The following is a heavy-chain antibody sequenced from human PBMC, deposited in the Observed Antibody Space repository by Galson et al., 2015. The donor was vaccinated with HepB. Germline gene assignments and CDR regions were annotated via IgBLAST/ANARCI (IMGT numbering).Heavy chain of an antibody. J-gene: IGHJ4*02. D-gene: IGHD4-17*01. CDR1: GGSVSSGSYY. CDR3: ARAPYGDYEPFDY. Sequence: ETLSLTCTVSGGSVSSGSYYWSWIRQPPGKGLEWIGYIYYSGSTNYNPSLKSRVTISVDTSKNQFSLKLSSVTAADTAVYYCARAPYGDYEPFDYWGQGTLVTVSS. V-gene: IGHV4-61*01. CDR2: IYYSGST.